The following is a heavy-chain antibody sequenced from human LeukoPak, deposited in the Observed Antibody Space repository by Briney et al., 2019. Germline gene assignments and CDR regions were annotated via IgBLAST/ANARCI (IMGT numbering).Heavy chain of an antibody. Sequence: ETLSLTCTVSNDSIKDYYWNWIRQPPGKALEWLAHIFSNDEKSYSTSLKSRLTISKDTSKSQVVLTMTNMDPVDTATYYCARATVTTNAFDIWGQGTMVTVSS. D-gene: IGHD4-17*01. J-gene: IGHJ3*02. CDR2: IFSNDEK. CDR3: ARATVTTNAFDI. V-gene: IGHV2-26*01. CDR1: NDSIKDYYW.